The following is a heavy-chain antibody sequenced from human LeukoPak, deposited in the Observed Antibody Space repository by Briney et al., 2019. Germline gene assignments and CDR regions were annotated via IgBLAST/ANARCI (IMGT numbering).Heavy chain of an antibody. V-gene: IGHV4-4*07. J-gene: IGHJ4*02. D-gene: IGHD2-8*01. CDR3: ARGVYLGNGYYFDY. CDR2: IYTSGST. Sequence: SETLSLTCTVSGGSISSYYWNWIRQPAGKGLEWIGHIYTSGSTNYNSSLKSRVTMSVDTSKNKFSVKLNSVIAADTAMYYCARGVYLGNGYYFDYWGQGTLVTVSS. CDR1: GGSISSYY.